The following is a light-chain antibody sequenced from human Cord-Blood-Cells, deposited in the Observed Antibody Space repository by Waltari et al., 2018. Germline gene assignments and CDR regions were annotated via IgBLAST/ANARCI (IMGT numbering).Light chain of an antibody. V-gene: IGLV1-40*01. CDR1: SSNIGAGYD. Sequence: QSVLTQPPSVSGAPGQRVTISCTGSSSNIGAGYDVHWYQQLPGTAPNRLIYGNSIRASGVPDGVSGSKSGASAALASTGLQAEEEADYYCQSYDSSLGGWVFGGGTKLTVL. CDR3: QSYDSSLGGWV. J-gene: IGLJ3*02. CDR2: GNS.